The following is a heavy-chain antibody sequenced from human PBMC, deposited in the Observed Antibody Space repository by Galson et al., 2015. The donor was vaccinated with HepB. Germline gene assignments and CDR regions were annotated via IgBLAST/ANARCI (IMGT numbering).Heavy chain of an antibody. D-gene: IGHD3-3*01. CDR1: GFTFSDYY. Sequence: SLRLSCAASGFTFSDYYMNWIRQAPGKGLELVAYISSGGSYTNYADSVKGRFTVSRDNAKNSLYLQMNSLRAEDTAVYYCARSAPHTIFGVSNLLDCWGQGTLVTVSS. V-gene: IGHV3-11*03. CDR3: ARSAPHTIFGVSNLLDC. J-gene: IGHJ4*02. CDR2: ISSGGSYT.